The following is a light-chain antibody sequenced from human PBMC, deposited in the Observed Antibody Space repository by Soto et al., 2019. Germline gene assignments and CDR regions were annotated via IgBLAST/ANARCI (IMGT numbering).Light chain of an antibody. V-gene: IGLV7-43*01. CDR3: LLYYGGAGL. J-gene: IGLJ1*01. CDR2: STD. Sequence: VLTQEPSLTVSPGGTFTLTCSSITVEVSSGNFPNWFQQKPGQAPRALTYSTDSKYSWTPARFSGSLVGGKAALTLSGVQPEDEADYYCLLYYGGAGLFGTGTKVTVL. CDR1: TVEVSSGNF.